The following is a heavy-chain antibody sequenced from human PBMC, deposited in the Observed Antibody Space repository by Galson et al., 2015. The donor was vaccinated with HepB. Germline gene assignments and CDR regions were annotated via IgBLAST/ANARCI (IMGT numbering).Heavy chain of an antibody. CDR1: GFTFSSYA. V-gene: IGHV3-23*01. D-gene: IGHD5-24*01. CDR2: ISGSGGST. Sequence: SLRLSCAASGFTFSSYAMSWVRQAPGKGLEWVSAISGSGGSTYYADSVKGRFTISRDNSKNTLYLQMNSLRAEDTAVYYCAKVVEPPWRWLQLGFDYWGQGTLVTVSS. CDR3: AKVVEPPWRWLQLGFDY. J-gene: IGHJ4*02.